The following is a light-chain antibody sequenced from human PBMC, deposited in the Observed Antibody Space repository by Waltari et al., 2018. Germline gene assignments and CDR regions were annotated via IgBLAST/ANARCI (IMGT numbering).Light chain of an antibody. CDR1: GLRSYY. V-gene: IGLV3-19*01. CDR2: DKK. CDR3: HSRDPSGVGGS. Sequence: SSELTQDPAVSVAMGQTVTITCQGNGLRSYYASWYQQRQGQAPILIMYDKKNRPSGVPDRFSGSNSDNTASLTITGAQAEDEASYYCHSRDPSGVGGSFGGGTKLTVL. J-gene: IGLJ2*01.